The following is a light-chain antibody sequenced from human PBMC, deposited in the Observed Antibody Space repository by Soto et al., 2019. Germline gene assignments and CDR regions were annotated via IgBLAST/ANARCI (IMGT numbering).Light chain of an antibody. CDR3: ISYTTRRIYV. V-gene: IGLV2-14*01. Sequence: QSALAQPASVSGSPGQSVTISCTGTSSDVGAYNYVSWYQQYPGRPPKLMIYEVSGRPSGVSSRFSGSKSVNTASLTISGLQAEDEADYHCISYTTRRIYVFGTGTKVTVL. CDR2: EVS. J-gene: IGLJ1*01. CDR1: SSDVGAYNY.